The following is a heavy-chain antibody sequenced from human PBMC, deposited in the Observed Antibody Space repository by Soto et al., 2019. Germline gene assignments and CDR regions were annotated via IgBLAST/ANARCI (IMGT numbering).Heavy chain of an antibody. V-gene: IGHV1-3*01. Sequence: ASVTVSWKASGYAYTSYARHWVRQAPGQRLEWMGWINAGNGNTKYSQKFQGRVTITRDTSASTAYMELSSLRSEDTAVYYCARELGYCSSTSCYGADYYYYGMDVWGQGTTVTVSS. D-gene: IGHD2-2*01. CDR2: INAGNGNT. CDR1: GYAYTSYA. CDR3: ARELGYCSSTSCYGADYYYYGMDV. J-gene: IGHJ6*02.